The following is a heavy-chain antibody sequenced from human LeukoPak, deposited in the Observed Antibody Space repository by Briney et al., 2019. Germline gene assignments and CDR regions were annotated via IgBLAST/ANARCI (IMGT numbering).Heavy chain of an antibody. V-gene: IGHV1-18*04. CDR1: GYTFTSYG. CDR2: ISAYNGNA. CDR3: ASSFGGFTFDY. Sequence: ASVKVCCKASGYTFTSYGISWVRQAPGQGLEWMGWISAYNGNANYAQKLQGRVTMTTDTSTSTAYMELRSLRSDDTAVYYCASSFGGFTFDYWGQGTLVTVSS. J-gene: IGHJ4*02. D-gene: IGHD2-15*01.